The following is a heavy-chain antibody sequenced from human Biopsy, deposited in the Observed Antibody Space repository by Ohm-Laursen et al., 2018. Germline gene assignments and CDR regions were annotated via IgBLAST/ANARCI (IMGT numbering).Heavy chain of an antibody. CDR2: IYSGGNT. D-gene: IGHD6-19*01. J-gene: IGHJ4*02. CDR3: ARGRRTSGWPYFDN. V-gene: IGHV4-61*01. CDR1: GDSLTSGPEN. Sequence: SETLSLTCTVSGDSLTSGPENWSWIRQSPGQGLEYIGFIYSGGNTNYSPPLKNRATMSVDTSKNQFYLKLYSVTAADTAVYYCARGRRTSGWPYFDNWGQGTLVIVSS.